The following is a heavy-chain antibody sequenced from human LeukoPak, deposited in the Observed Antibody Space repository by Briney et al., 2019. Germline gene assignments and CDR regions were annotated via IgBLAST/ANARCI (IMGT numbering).Heavy chain of an antibody. Sequence: ASVKVSCKASGYTFTGYYMHWVRQAPGQGLEWMGWINPNSGGTNYAQKFQGRVTMTRHTSISTAYMELSRLRSDDTAVYYCARPLGITYYYGMDVWGQGTTVTVSS. CDR2: INPNSGGT. CDR1: GYTFTGYY. J-gene: IGHJ6*02. CDR3: ARPLGITYYYGMDV. D-gene: IGHD7-27*01. V-gene: IGHV1-2*02.